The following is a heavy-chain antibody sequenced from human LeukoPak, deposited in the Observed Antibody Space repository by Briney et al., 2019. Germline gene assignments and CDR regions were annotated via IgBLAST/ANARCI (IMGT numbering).Heavy chain of an antibody. J-gene: IGHJ2*01. V-gene: IGHV4-39*07. CDR1: GGSISSGSYY. CDR3: ASHDHDSEMATIHWYFDL. CDR2: IYYSGST. Sequence: SETLSLTCTVSGGSISSGSYYWGWIRQPPGKGLEWIGSIYYSGSTYYNPSLKSRVTISVDTSKNQFSLKLSSVTAADTAVYYCASHDHDSEMATIHWYFDLWGRGTLVTVSS. D-gene: IGHD5-24*01.